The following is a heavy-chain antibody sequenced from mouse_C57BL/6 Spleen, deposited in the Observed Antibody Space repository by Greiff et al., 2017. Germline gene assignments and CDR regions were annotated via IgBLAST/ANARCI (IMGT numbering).Heavy chain of an antibody. J-gene: IGHJ2*01. CDR3: ARFGDGYPDY. CDR2: INPNNGGT. Sequence: VQLQQSGPELVKPGASVTIPCKASGYTFTDYNMDWVKQSHGKSLEWIGDINPNNGGTIYNQKFKGKDTLTVDKSSSTAYMELRSLTSEDTAVYYCARFGDGYPDYGGQGTTLTVSS. CDR1: GYTFTDYN. D-gene: IGHD2-3*01. V-gene: IGHV1-18*01.